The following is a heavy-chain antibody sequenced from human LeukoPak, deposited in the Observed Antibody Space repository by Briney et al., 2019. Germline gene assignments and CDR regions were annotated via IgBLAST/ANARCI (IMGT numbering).Heavy chain of an antibody. CDR1: GSTFSNYW. J-gene: IGHJ4*02. V-gene: IGHV3-74*01. Sequence: PGGSLRLSCGSSGSTFSNYWILCARHAPGNGLESVSQITTDGTVTTYADSVKGRFTVSRDNADNTMFLQMNSVRDEDTAVYYCATKQWLAPPPDSWGQGTPVTVSS. CDR3: ATKQWLAPPPDS. D-gene: IGHD6-19*01. CDR2: ITTDGTVT.